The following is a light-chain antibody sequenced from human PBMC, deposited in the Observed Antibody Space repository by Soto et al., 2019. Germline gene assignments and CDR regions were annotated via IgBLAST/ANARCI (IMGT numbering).Light chain of an antibody. V-gene: IGKV3-11*01. CDR1: QSVAGS. J-gene: IGKJ4*01. Sequence: EFVLTQSPATLSLSPGDRAILSCRASQSVAGSLAWYQQKPGQAPRLLIYDISTRAAAIPARFSGSGSGTDFTLTISSLQPEDFATYYCQQANSCPLTFGGGTKVDIK. CDR2: DIS. CDR3: QQANSCPLT.